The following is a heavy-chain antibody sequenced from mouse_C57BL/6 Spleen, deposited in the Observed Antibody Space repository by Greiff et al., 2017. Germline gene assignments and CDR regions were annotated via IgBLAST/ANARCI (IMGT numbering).Heavy chain of an antibody. J-gene: IGHJ1*03. D-gene: IGHD1-1*01. CDR2: INPSTGGT. CDR3: AKGTTVVSKGYFDV. Sequence: VQLQQSGPELVKPGASVKISCKASGYSFTGYYMNWVKQSPEKSLEWIGEINPSTGGTTYNQKFKAKATLTVDKSSSTAYMQLKSLTSEDSAVYYCAKGTTVVSKGYFDVWGTGTTVTVSS. CDR1: GYSFTGYY. V-gene: IGHV1-42*01.